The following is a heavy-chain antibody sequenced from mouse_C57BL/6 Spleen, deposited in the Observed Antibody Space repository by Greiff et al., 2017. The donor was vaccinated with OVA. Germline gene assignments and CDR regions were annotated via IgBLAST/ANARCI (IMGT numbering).Heavy chain of an antibody. J-gene: IGHJ4*01. Sequence: VKVVESGPGLVQPSQSLSITCTVSGFSLTSYGVHWVRQSPGKGLEWLGVIWSGGSTDYNAAFISRLSISKDNSKSQVFFKMNSLQADDTAIYYCASLYPSYAMDYWGQGTSVTVSS. V-gene: IGHV2-2*01. CDR2: IWSGGST. CDR3: ASLYPSYAMDY. CDR1: GFSLTSYG.